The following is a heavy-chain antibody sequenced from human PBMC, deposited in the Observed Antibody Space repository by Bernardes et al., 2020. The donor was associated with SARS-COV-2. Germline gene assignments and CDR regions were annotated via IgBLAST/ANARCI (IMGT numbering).Heavy chain of an antibody. CDR1: ADSFITYS. V-gene: IGHV1-69*02. CDR3: AKWRHSAVKSYWLDS. Sequence: SVKVSCKASADSFITYSVSWLRQAPGQRLEWMGRIVPIVNVAQYAQKFQGRVSITADRSTGTSYMQLTGLKSEDTATYYCAKWRHSAVKSYWLDSWGQGTRVTVAS. J-gene: IGHJ5*01. CDR2: IVPIVNVA. D-gene: IGHD1-26*01.